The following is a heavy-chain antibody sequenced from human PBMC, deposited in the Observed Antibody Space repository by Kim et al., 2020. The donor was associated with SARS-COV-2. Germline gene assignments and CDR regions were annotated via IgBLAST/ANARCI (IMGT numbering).Heavy chain of an antibody. CDR3: VRDYNMDV. CDR1: GFTFSSQW. CDR2: INTDGSGR. J-gene: IGHJ6*02. Sequence: GGSLRLSCAVSGFTFSSQWMHWVRQAPGKGLVWVAHINTDGSGRSCADSVKGRFTISRDDAENTLYLQMNSLRAEDTAVYYCVRDYNMDVWGRGTTVTVS. D-gene: IGHD1-1*01. V-gene: IGHV3-74*01.